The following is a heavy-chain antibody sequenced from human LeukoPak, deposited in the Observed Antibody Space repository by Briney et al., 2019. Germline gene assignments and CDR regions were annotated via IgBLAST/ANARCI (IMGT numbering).Heavy chain of an antibody. CDR1: GFTFGDYA. Sequence: GGSLRLSCTASGFTFGDYAMSWVRQAPGKGLEWVGFIRSKAYGGTTEYAASVKGRFTISRDDSKSIAYLQMNSLKTEDTAVYYCTRGGAAYSSGQNDYWGPGTLVTVSS. J-gene: IGHJ4*02. D-gene: IGHD6-19*01. V-gene: IGHV3-49*04. CDR3: TRGGAAYSSGQNDY. CDR2: IRSKAYGGTT.